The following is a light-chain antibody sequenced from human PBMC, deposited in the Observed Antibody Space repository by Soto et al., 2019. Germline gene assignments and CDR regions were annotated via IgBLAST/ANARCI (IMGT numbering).Light chain of an antibody. Sequence: QSALTQPASVSGSPGQTITISCTGTSSDVGAYNYVSWYQQHPGKAPKLMIYEVSNRPSGVSDRFSGSKSGNTASLTISGLQAADEADYYCSSKRTTASLVFGTG. CDR1: SSDVGAYNY. V-gene: IGLV2-14*01. J-gene: IGLJ1*01. CDR2: EVS. CDR3: SSKRTTASLV.